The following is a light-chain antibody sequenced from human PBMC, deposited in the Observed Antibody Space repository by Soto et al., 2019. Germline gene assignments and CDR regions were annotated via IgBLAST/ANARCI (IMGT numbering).Light chain of an antibody. V-gene: IGKV3-15*01. J-gene: IGKJ4*01. CDR2: GAS. CDR3: QQYNTWPLP. Sequence: EIVMTQSPATLSVSPGERATLSCRASQGVTTNLAWYQQKPGQAPRLLIYGASTRATGIPARFSGSESGTEFTLNISSLQSEDFAVYYCQQYNTWPLPFCGGTKVEIK. CDR1: QGVTTN.